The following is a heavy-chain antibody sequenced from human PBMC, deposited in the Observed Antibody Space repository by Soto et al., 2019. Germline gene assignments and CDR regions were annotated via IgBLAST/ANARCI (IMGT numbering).Heavy chain of an antibody. CDR3: ARESRNYDALDY. CDR2: ISADNHNT. Sequence: QIQLMQSGLEVKRPGASVKVSCKTSGYTFTSYVISWVRQAPGHGLEWMGWISADNHNTNVAQNFQGRVTLTTDTSTTTVFMELRNLRSDDTAVXYCARESRNYDALDYWGQGTLVTVSS. CDR1: GYTFTSYV. D-gene: IGHD3-22*01. V-gene: IGHV1-18*01. J-gene: IGHJ4*02.